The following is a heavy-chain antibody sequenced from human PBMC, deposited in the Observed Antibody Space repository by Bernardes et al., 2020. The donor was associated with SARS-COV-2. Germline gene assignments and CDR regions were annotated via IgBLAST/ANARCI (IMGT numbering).Heavy chain of an antibody. J-gene: IGHJ4*02. V-gene: IGHV3-7*03. CDR1: GFTFNFYW. CDR3: AREEAIFGFDPLPYYFDY. Sequence: GGSLRLSCVGSGFTFNFYWMTWVRQAPGKGLEWVANIKPDGSQRFYMDSVKGRFTISRDNAKSSLDLQMNSLRTEDTAVYYCAREEAIFGFDPLPYYFDYWGQGILVTVSS. D-gene: IGHD3-3*01. CDR2: IKPDGSQR.